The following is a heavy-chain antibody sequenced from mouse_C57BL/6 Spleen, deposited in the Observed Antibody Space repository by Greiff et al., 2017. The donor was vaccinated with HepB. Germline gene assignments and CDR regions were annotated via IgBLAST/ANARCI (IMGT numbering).Heavy chain of an antibody. CDR3: ARSGYGTRGFAY. V-gene: IGHV1-53*01. J-gene: IGHJ3*01. CDR2: INPSNGGT. CDR1: GYTFTSYW. Sequence: QVQLQQPGSELVKPGASVKLSCKASGYTFTSYWMHWVKQRPGQGLEWIGNINPSNGGTNYNEKFKSKATLTVDKSSSTAYMQLSSLTSEDSAVYYCARSGYGTRGFAYWGQGTLVTVSA. D-gene: IGHD2-1*01.